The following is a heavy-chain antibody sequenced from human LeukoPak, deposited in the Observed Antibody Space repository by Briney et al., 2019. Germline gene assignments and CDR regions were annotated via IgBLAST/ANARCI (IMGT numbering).Heavy chain of an antibody. CDR2: IYTSGST. CDR1: GGSISSYY. Sequence: ASETLSLTCTVSGGSISSYYWSWIRQPAGKGLEWIGRIYTSGSTNYNPSLKSRVTMSVDTSKNQFSLKLSSMTAADTAVYYCARDKDDSSGYDWFDPWGQGTLVTVSS. CDR3: ARDKDDSSGYDWFDP. D-gene: IGHD3-22*01. V-gene: IGHV4-4*07. J-gene: IGHJ5*02.